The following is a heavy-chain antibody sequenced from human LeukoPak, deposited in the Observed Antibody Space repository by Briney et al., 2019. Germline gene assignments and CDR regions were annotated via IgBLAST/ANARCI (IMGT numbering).Heavy chain of an antibody. J-gene: IGHJ4*02. CDR2: IYTSGST. CDR3: ARDPDLYFDY. Sequence: PSETLSLTCTVSGGSISSGSYYWSWIRQPAGKGLEWIGRIYTSGSTNYNPSLKSRVTISVDTSKNQFSLKLSSVTAADTAVYYCARDPDLYFDYWGQGTLVTVSS. CDR1: GGSISSGSYY. V-gene: IGHV4-61*02.